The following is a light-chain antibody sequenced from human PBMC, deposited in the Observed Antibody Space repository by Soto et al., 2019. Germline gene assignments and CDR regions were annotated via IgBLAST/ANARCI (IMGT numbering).Light chain of an antibody. CDR3: AAWDDSLSGRV. CDR1: GSNVGTSY. Sequence: QSVLTQPPSASGTPGQRVTISCSGSGSNVGTSYVYWYQQLPGPAPKLLIYANNQRPSGVPDRFSGSKSGTSASLAISGLRSEDEADYYCAAWDDSLSGRVFGGGTKVTVL. CDR2: ANN. J-gene: IGLJ3*02. V-gene: IGLV1-47*01.